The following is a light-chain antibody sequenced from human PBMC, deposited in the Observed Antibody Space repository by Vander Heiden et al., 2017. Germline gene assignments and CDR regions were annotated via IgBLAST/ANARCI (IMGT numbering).Light chain of an antibody. CDR1: QSLLHTSGYNY. V-gene: IGKV2-28*01. J-gene: IGKJ3*01. CDR2: WGS. Sequence: DIVMTQSQLSLPVTPGEPASISCRTSQSLLHTSGYNYFDWYLQKPGQSPQLLIYWGSIRASGVPDRFSGSISGTDFTLKISRVEAEDVVVYYCMQVLQTPFTFGPGTKVDI. CDR3: MQVLQTPFT.